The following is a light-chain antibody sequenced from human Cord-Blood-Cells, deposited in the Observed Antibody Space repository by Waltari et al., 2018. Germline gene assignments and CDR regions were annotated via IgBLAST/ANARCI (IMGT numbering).Light chain of an antibody. CDR3: QQYNNWPPGKSVT. J-gene: IGKJ2*01. Sequence: LSVSPGERATLSCRASQSVSSNLAWYQQKPGQAPRLLIYGASTRATGIPARFSGSGSGTEFTLTISSLQSEDFAVYYCQQYNNWPPGKSVTFGQGTKLEIK. CDR2: GAS. V-gene: IGKV3-15*01. CDR1: QSVSSN.